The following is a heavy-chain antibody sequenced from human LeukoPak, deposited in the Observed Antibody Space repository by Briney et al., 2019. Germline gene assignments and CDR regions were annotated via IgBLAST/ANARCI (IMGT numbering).Heavy chain of an antibody. J-gene: IGHJ6*03. CDR3: ASQVERRLGYYYMDV. V-gene: IGHV4-4*02. Sequence: SETLSLTCAVSGGSISSSNWWSWVRQPPGKGLVWIGEIYHSGSTNYNPSLKSRVTISVDKSKDQFSLKLSSVTAADTAVYYCASQVERRLGYYYMDVWGKGTTVTVSS. D-gene: IGHD1-1*01. CDR1: GGSISSSNW. CDR2: IYHSGST.